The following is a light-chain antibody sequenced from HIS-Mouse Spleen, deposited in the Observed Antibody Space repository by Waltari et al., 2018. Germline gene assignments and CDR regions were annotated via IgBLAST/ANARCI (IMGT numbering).Light chain of an antibody. Sequence: QSALTQPAPVSGSPGQSITIPCTGTSSDVGSYNLVSWYQQHPGKAPKLMIYEGSKRPSGVSKRFSGSKSGNTASLTISGLQAEDEADYYCCSYAGSSTLVFGGGTKLTVL. CDR1: SSDVGSYNL. J-gene: IGLJ3*02. CDR3: CSYAGSSTLV. CDR2: EGS. V-gene: IGLV2-23*01.